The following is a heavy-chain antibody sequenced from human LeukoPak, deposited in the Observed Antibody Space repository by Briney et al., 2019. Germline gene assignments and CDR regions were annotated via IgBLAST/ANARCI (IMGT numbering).Heavy chain of an antibody. Sequence: PGGSLRLSCAASGFTFSSHGMHWVRQAPGKGLEWVAVIWYDGSNKYYADSVKGRFTISRDNSKNTLYLQMNSLRAEDTAVYYCAKGLSGQLLYWGQGTLVTVSS. CDR3: AKGLSGQLLY. CDR1: GFTFSSHG. J-gene: IGHJ4*02. CDR2: IWYDGSNK. D-gene: IGHD2-2*01. V-gene: IGHV3-33*06.